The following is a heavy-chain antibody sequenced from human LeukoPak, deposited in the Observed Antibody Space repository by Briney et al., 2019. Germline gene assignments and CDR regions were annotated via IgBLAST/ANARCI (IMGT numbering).Heavy chain of an antibody. Sequence: SETLSLTCSVSGGSITGSSYYWAWIRQPPGKGLEWIGSMYYSGSTYYNSSLKSRVTISEDTSKNQFSLKLTSVTAADTAVYYCARQYYDSTGYYYFDYWGQGTLVTFSS. CDR2: MYYSGST. CDR1: GGSITGSSYY. CDR3: ARQYYDSTGYYYFDY. J-gene: IGHJ4*02. V-gene: IGHV4-39*01. D-gene: IGHD3-22*01.